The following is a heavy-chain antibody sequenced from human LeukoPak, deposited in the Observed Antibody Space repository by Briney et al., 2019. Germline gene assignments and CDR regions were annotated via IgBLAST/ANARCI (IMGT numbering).Heavy chain of an antibody. D-gene: IGHD3-22*01. J-gene: IGHJ3*02. Sequence: GESLKISCKGSGYSFTSYWVGWVRQMPGKGLEWMGIIYPSDSDTRYSPSFQGQVTISADKSINTAYLQWSSLKASDTAMYYCARRNYDSHDAFDIWGQGTIVTVSS. CDR3: ARRNYDSHDAFDI. CDR1: GYSFTSYW. CDR2: IYPSDSDT. V-gene: IGHV5-51*01.